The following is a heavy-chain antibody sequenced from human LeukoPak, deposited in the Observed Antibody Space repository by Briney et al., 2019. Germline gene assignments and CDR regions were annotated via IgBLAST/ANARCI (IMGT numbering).Heavy chain of an antibody. CDR2: ISYDGRNK. Sequence: GGSLRLSCAASAFIFSNYAMHWVRQAPGKGLEWVAVISYDGRNKYYADSVKGRFTISRDNPKNTLYVQMNSLRSEDTAMYYCARELIVGGNSWGAFDIWGQGTMVTVSS. CDR1: AFIFSNYA. D-gene: IGHD1-26*01. J-gene: IGHJ3*02. V-gene: IGHV3-33*01. CDR3: ARELIVGGNSWGAFDI.